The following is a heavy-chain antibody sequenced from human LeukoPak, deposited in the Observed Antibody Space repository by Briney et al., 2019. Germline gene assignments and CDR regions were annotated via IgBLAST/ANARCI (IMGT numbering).Heavy chain of an antibody. CDR1: GFTVSSNY. Sequence: GGSLRLSCAASGFTVSSNYMSWVRQAPGRGLEWVSVIYSGGSTYYADSVKGRFTISRDNSKNTLYLQLNSLRADDTAVYYCARGALQLNFDYWGQGTLVTVSS. J-gene: IGHJ4*02. D-gene: IGHD5-24*01. CDR2: IYSGGST. CDR3: ARGALQLNFDY. V-gene: IGHV3-66*01.